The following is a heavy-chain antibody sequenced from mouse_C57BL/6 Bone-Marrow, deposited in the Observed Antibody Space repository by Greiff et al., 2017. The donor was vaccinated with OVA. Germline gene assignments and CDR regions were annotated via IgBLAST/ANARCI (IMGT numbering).Heavy chain of an antibody. D-gene: IGHD2-2*01. CDR3: AREVTDAMDY. CDR2: INPYNGGT. J-gene: IGHJ4*01. CDR1: GYTFTDYY. V-gene: IGHV1-19*01. Sequence: EVQLQQSGPVLVKPGASVKMSCKASGYTFTDYYMNWVKQSHGKSLEWIGVINPYNGGTSYNQKFKGKATLTVDKSSSPAYMELNSLTSEDAAVYYCAREVTDAMDYWGQGTSVTVSS.